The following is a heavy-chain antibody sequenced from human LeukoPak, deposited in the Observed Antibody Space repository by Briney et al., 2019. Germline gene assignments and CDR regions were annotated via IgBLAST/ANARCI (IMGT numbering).Heavy chain of an antibody. V-gene: IGHV4-59*11. CDR3: AKELYYQGSGVLFDP. CDR2: IYLTGSP. CDR1: GGSLSSHY. J-gene: IGHJ5*02. Sequence: PSETLSLTCTVSGGSLSSHYWSWIRQPPGKGLEWIGYIYLTGSPKYNPSLRSRVTISVDTSKNQISLKLSSVTAADTAVYYCAKELYYQGSGVLFDPWGQGTQVTVSS. D-gene: IGHD3-10*01.